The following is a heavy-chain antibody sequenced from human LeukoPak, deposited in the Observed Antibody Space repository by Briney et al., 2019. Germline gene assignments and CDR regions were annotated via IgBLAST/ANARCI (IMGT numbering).Heavy chain of an antibody. D-gene: IGHD5-18*01. CDR1: GFTFSSYA. J-gene: IGHJ4*02. Sequence: PGRSLRLSCAASGFTFSSYAMHWVRQAPGKGLEWVAVISYDGSNKYYADSVKGRFTISRDNSKNTLHLQMNSLRAEDTAVYYCASSLLGGIQPRLGYFDYWGQGTLVTVSS. CDR2: ISYDGSNK. V-gene: IGHV3-30-3*01. CDR3: ASSLLGGIQPRLGYFDY.